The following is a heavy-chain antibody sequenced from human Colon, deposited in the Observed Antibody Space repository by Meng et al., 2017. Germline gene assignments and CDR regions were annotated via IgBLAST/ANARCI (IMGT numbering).Heavy chain of an antibody. CDR3: ARGSGTLRHFDY. J-gene: IGHJ4*02. D-gene: IGHD1-26*01. CDR2: VSHTGST. Sequence: QRQGPGPGLVKPSQTLSLTCTVSGGSISNGFFFWSWIRQHPLKGLEWIGSVSHTGSTSYNPSIQSLVTISRDTPKNQFSLNLTSVTAADTAVYFCARGSGTLRHFDYWGQGTLVTVSS. V-gene: IGHV4-31*01. CDR1: GGSISNGFFF.